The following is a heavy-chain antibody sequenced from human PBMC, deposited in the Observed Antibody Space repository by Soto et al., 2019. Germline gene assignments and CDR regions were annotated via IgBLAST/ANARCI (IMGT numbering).Heavy chain of an antibody. CDR1: GYTFTGYY. V-gene: IGHV1-2*04. D-gene: IGHD6-13*01. J-gene: IGHJ6*02. CDR2: INPNSGGT. CDR3: ARDSSRPVMTAADSYGMDV. Sequence: SAKVSCKASGYTFTGYYMHWVRQAPGQGLEWMGWINPNSGGTNYAQKFQGWVTMTRDTSISTAYMELSRLRSDDTAVYYCARDSSRPVMTAADSYGMDVWGQGTTVTVSS.